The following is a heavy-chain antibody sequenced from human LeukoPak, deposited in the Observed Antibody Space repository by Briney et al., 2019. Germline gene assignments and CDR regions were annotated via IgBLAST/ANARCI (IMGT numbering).Heavy chain of an antibody. CDR2: IKSKTDGGTT. Sequence: GGSLGLSCTASGFTFRNYVMSWVRQAPGKGLEWAGRIKSKTDGGTTDYAAPVKGRFTISRDDSKNTLYLQMNSLKTEDTAVYYCTTFFRLYGMDVWGQGTTVTVSS. CDR1: GFTFRNYV. CDR3: TTFFRLYGMDV. J-gene: IGHJ6*02. V-gene: IGHV3-15*01. D-gene: IGHD3-3*01.